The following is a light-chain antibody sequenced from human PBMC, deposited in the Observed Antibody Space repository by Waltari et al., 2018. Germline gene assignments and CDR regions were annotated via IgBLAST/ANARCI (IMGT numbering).Light chain of an antibody. CDR2: RNN. CDR1: RSNIGTTT. J-gene: IGLJ3*02. CDR3: ASWDDSLNGPV. Sequence: QSVLTQPPSAPGTPRQRVTTPFSGSRSNIGTTTVNWYQHLPGAAPKVLIYRNNQRPSGVPDRFSGSKSVTSASLAISGLQSEDEAAYFCASWDDSLNGPVFGGGTTLTVL. V-gene: IGLV1-44*01.